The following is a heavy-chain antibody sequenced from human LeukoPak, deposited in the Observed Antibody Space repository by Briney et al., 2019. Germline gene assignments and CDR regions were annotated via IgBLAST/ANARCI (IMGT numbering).Heavy chain of an antibody. CDR2: ISYDGSNK. D-gene: IGHD5-12*01. CDR3: ASHPQLRGYDIHDY. Sequence: HPGRSLRLSCAASGFTFSSYAMHWVRQAPGKGLEWVAVISYDGSNKYYADSVKGRFTISRDNSKNTLYLQMNSLRAEDTAVYYCASHPQLRGYDIHDYWGQGTLVTVSS. CDR1: GFTFSSYA. V-gene: IGHV3-30*04. J-gene: IGHJ4*02.